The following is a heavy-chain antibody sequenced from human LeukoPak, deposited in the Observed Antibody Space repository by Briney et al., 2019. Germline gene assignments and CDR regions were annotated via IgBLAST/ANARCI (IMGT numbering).Heavy chain of an antibody. V-gene: IGHV1-24*01. CDR1: GYTLTELS. D-gene: IGHD1-26*01. J-gene: IGHJ4*02. CDR3: ARELGYSGSYYWDPFDY. CDR2: FDPEDGET. Sequence: ASVKVSCKVSGYTLTELSMHWVRQAPGKGLEWMGGFDPEDGETIYAQKLQGRVTMTTDTSTSTAYMELRSLRSDDTAVYYCARELGYSGSYYWDPFDYWGQGTLVTVSS.